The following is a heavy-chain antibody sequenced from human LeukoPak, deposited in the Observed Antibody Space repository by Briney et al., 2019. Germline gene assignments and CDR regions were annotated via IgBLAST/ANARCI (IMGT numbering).Heavy chain of an antibody. Sequence: SGRSLRLSCAASGFSFSSYGMHWVRQAPGKGLEWVAVIWYDGSNKYYADSVKGRFTISRDNSKNTLDLQMNSLRAEDTAVYYCAKRYTSGWEFGYWGQGTLVTVSS. CDR1: GFSFSSYG. D-gene: IGHD6-19*01. CDR2: IWYDGSNK. V-gene: IGHV3-33*06. J-gene: IGHJ4*02. CDR3: AKRYTSGWEFGY.